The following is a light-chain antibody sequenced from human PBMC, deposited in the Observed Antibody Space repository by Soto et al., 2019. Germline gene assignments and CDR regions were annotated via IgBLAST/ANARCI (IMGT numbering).Light chain of an antibody. Sequence: NVLTQSPGTLSLSPGERATLSCRASQSVGSRHLALYQQKLCQAPRLIIYAASSRATGSPERFSGGVSGTDGTITISRMEKADGSVYYCQQYGYSTITFGQGTRLEIK. CDR1: QSVGSRH. CDR3: QQYGYSTIT. V-gene: IGKV3-20*01. CDR2: AAS. J-gene: IGKJ5*01.